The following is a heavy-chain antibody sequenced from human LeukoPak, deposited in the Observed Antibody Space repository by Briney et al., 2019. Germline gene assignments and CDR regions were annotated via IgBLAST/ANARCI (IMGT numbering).Heavy chain of an antibody. D-gene: IGHD1-26*01. J-gene: IGHJ6*03. CDR1: GYTFTSYG. CDR2: ISAYNGNT. V-gene: IGHV1-18*01. Sequence: ASVKVSCKASGYTFTSYGISWVRQAPGQGLEWMGWISAYNGNTNYAQKFQGRVTMTTDTSTSTAYMELRSLRSDDTAVYYCARDRENYYYYYMDVWGKGTTVTVSS. CDR3: ARDRENYYYYYMDV.